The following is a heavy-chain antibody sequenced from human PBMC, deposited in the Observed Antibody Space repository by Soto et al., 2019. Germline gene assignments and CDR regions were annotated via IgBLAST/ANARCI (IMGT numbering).Heavy chain of an antibody. CDR3: ARESEDLTSNLDY. V-gene: IGHV3-21*06. J-gene: IGHJ4*02. CDR1: GFTFTRYS. CDR2: ISSTTNYI. Sequence: LRLSGAASGFTFTRYSMNWVRQAPGKGLEWVSSISSTTNYIYYGDSMKGRFTISRDNAKNSLYLEMNSLRAEDTAVYYCARESEDLTSNLDYWGQGTLVTVSS.